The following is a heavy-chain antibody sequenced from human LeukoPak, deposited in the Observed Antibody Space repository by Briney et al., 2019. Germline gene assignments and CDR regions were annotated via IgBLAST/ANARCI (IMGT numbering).Heavy chain of an antibody. CDR2: IGRSGANS. CDR1: GFTFDDYA. CDR3: AKLQTAVVPAATLGFDS. V-gene: IGHV3-23*01. D-gene: IGHD2-2*01. Sequence: PGGSLRLSCAASGFTFDDYAMHWVRQAPGKGLEWVSAIGRSGANSYYATSVKGRFSVSRDNTKNTLHLQMNSLRAEDTAIYYCAKLQTAVVPAATLGFDSWGQGTLVTVSS. J-gene: IGHJ4*02.